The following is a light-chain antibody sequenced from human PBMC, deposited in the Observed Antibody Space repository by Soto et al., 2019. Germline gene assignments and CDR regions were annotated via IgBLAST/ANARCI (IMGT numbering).Light chain of an antibody. CDR3: LQYNTWPLT. J-gene: IGKJ4*01. V-gene: IGKV3-15*01. CDR2: GAS. CDR1: QTVSSN. Sequence: EIVMTQSPGTLSVAPGERATLSCRASQTVSSNLAWYQQKPGQTPRLIIYGASTRATGIPARFSGSGSGTEFTLTISSLQSEDFALYYCLQYNTWPLTFGGGTKVDIK.